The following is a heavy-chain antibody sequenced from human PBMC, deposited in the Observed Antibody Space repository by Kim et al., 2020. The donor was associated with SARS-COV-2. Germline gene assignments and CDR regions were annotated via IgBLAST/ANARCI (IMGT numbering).Heavy chain of an antibody. Sequence: THSHPPHKNRVTVSVDTSKNQFSLKLSSVTAADTAVYYCARDRPKNWFDPWGQGTLVTVSS. CDR2: T. CDR3: ARDRPKNWFDP. J-gene: IGHJ5*02. V-gene: IGHV4-59*01.